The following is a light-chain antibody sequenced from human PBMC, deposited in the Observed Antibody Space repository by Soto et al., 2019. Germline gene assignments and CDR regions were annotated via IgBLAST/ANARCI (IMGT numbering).Light chain of an antibody. V-gene: IGKV1-39*01. Sequence: DIQMTQSPSSLSASIGDRVSITCRASQSIGNFLNGYQQKPGNVPKLLIYAASNLHSGVPSRFSGSGSGTEFTLTISSLQLEEFAADYCQQSYTSPALTFGPGT. CDR2: AAS. CDR1: QSIGNF. J-gene: IGKJ3*01. CDR3: QQSYTSPALT.